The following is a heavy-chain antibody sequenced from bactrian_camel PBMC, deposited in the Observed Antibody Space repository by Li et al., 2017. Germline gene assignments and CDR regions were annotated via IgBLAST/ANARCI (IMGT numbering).Heavy chain of an antibody. J-gene: IGHJ4*01. V-gene: IGHV3S1*01. CDR1: GFTFSNYW. D-gene: IGHD7*01. CDR2: INSGGGTT. CDR3: AASAWHCNTFPVFSRHYYNY. Sequence: HVQLVESGGGLVQPGGSLRLSCAASGFTFSNYWMYWVRQAPGKGLEWVSHINSGGGTTGYADSVKGRFAISRDDAQPTLYLQMNDLKLEDTAMYYCAASAWHCNTFPVFSRHYYNYWGQGTQVTVS.